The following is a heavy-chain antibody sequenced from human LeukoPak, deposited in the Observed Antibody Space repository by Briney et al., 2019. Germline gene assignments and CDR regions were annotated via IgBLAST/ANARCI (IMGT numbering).Heavy chain of an antibody. D-gene: IGHD6-19*01. CDR2: IYYSGST. J-gene: IGHJ4*02. Sequence: SQTLCLTCTGSGGAISSYYWSWIRQPPAKGLEWIGYIYYSGSTNYNPSLKSRVTISVDTSKNQFSLKVTSVTAADTAVYYCARGSGWYYYWGQGTVVTVSS. CDR1: GGAISSYY. CDR3: ARGSGWYYY. V-gene: IGHV4-59*08.